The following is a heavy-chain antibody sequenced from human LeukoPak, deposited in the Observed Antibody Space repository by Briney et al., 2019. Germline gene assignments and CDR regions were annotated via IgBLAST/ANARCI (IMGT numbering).Heavy chain of an antibody. CDR2: INGGSTYI. D-gene: IGHD6-19*01. CDR1: GFTLSDYS. Sequence: SGGSLRLSCAASGFTLSDYSINWVRQAPEKGLEWVSSINGGSTYIFYADSVKGRFTISRDNAKNSLYQQMKSLRVEDTAVYYCARVPEGAVADFSTDRASIDYWGQGTLVTVSS. CDR3: ARVPEGAVADFSTDRASIDY. J-gene: IGHJ4*02. V-gene: IGHV3-21*01.